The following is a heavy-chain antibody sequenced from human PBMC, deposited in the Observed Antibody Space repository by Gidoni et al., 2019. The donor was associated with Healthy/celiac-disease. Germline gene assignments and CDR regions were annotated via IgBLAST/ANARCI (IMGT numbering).Heavy chain of an antibody. D-gene: IGHD2-2*01. Sequence: QVQLQESGPGLVKPSQTLSLTCTVSGGSISSGCYYWSWIRQHPGKGLEWIGYIYYSGSTYYNPSLKSRVTISVDTSKNQFSLKLSSVTAADTAVYYCARTRASSTSRYYYYGMDVWGQGTTVTVSS. V-gene: IGHV4-31*03. J-gene: IGHJ6*02. CDR1: GGSISSGCYY. CDR3: ARTRASSTSRYYYYGMDV. CDR2: IYYSGST.